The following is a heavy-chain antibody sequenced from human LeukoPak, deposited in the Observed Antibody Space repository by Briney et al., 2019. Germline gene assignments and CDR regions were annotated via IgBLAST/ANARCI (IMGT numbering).Heavy chain of an antibody. J-gene: IGHJ4*02. V-gene: IGHV3-48*01. CDR3: ARARDYGDYPPDY. Sequence: GGSLRLSCAASGFTFNTYSMNWVRQAPGKGLEWVSYIGGSGTTIYYADSVKGRFTISRDNGKKLLHLQMSSLRVEDTAVYYCARARDYGDYPPDYWGQGTLVTVSS. D-gene: IGHD4-17*01. CDR1: GFTFNTYS. CDR2: IGGSGTTI.